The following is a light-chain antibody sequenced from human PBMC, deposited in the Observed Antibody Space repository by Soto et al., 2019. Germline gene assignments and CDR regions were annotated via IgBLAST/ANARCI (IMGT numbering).Light chain of an antibody. CDR2: DTE. Sequence: QSVLTQPPSVSAAPRQSVSLSCPGSSSNIGGNYVSWYQQLPGTAPKLLIYDTEQRPSESPDRFSGSKYGTSATLGITGLRTGDEADYYCGKWDRSLSAVVFGGGTKLTVL. CDR1: SSNIGGNY. J-gene: IGLJ3*02. CDR3: GKWDRSLSAVV. V-gene: IGLV1-51*01.